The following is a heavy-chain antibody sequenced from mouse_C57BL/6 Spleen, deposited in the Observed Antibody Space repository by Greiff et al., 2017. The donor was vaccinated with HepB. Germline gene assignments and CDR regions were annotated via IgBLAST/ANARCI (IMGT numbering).Heavy chain of an antibody. CDR2: IYPSDSET. J-gene: IGHJ4*01. Sequence: QVQLQHPGAELVRPGSSVKLSCKASGYTFTSYWMDWVKQRPGQGLEWIGNIYPSDSETHYNQKFKDKATLTVDKSSSTAYMQLSSLTSEDSAVYYCARRIPYAMDYWGQGTSVTVSS. CDR1: GYTFTSYW. CDR3: ARRIPYAMDY. V-gene: IGHV1-61*01.